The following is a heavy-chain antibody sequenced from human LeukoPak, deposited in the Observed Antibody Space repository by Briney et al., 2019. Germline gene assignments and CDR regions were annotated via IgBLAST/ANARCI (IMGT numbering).Heavy chain of an antibody. CDR3: VKDHSVRGVMAS. CDR1: GFVFSTSV. Sequence: PGRSLRLSCAASGFVFSTSVMHWVRQAPGKGLEWVALIWHDGSDIYYSDSVKGRFTISRDNSKNTLYLQTHSLTTEDTAVYYCVKDHSVRGVMASWGQGTLVTVSS. CDR2: IWHDGSDI. V-gene: IGHV3-33*03. D-gene: IGHD3-10*01. J-gene: IGHJ5*02.